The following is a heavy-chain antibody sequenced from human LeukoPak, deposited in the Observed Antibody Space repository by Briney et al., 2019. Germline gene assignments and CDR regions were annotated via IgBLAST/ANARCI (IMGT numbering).Heavy chain of an antibody. D-gene: IGHD5-18*01. J-gene: IGHJ4*02. V-gene: IGHV3-30*02. CDR3: AKDRHVWGYSYGQTFDY. CDR1: GFTFSSYG. Sequence: PGGSLRLSCAASGFTFSSYGMHWVRQAPGKGLEWVAFTRYDGSDKYYVDSVKGRFTISRDNSKNTLYLQMNSPRAEDTAMYFCAKDRHVWGYSYGQTFDYWGQGTLVIVSS. CDR2: TRYDGSDK.